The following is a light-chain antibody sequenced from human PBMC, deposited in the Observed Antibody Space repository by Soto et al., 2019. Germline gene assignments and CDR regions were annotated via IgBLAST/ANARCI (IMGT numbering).Light chain of an antibody. V-gene: IGLV7-46*01. Sequence: QAVVTQEPSLTVSPGGTVTLTCGFSTGTVTSGHSPYWFQQKPGQAPKTLLYDTINHHSWTPARFSGSLLGGKAALTLSGAQPEDEAEYYCLLSYNGARVFGGGTKVTVL. CDR3: LLSYNGARV. CDR1: TGTVTSGHS. CDR2: DTI. J-gene: IGLJ3*02.